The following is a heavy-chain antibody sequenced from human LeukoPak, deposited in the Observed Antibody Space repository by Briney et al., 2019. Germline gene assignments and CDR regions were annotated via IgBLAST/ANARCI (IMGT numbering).Heavy chain of an antibody. CDR2: IKKDGSAK. CDR1: GFTFGSYW. D-gene: IGHD2-21*02. Sequence: PGGSLRLSCAASGFTFGSYWMSWVRQAPGKGLEWVATIKKDGSAKYYVDSVKGRFTIFKDNAENSLFLQMSSLRAEDTAVYYCARLSGEVTVFDYWGQGTLVTVSS. CDR3: ARLSGEVTVFDY. J-gene: IGHJ4*02. V-gene: IGHV3-7*01.